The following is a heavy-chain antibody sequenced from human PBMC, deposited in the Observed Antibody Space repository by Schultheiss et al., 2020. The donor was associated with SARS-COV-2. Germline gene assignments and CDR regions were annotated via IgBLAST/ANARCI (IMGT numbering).Heavy chain of an antibody. V-gene: IGHV3-23*01. CDR2: ISGSGGST. D-gene: IGHD5-18*01. Sequence: GGSLRLSCAASGFTFSTYAMSWVRQAPGKGLEWVSAISGSGGSTYYADSVKGRFTISRDNSKNTLYLQMNRLRAEDTARYYCATGSSAYSYGFGSHDFFYGMDVWGQGTTVTVSS. CDR3: ATGSSAYSYGFGSHDFFYGMDV. J-gene: IGHJ6*02. CDR1: GFTFSTYA.